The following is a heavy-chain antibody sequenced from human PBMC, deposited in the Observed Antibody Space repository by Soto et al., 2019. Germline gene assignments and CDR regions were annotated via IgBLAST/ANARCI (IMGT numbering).Heavy chain of an antibody. J-gene: IGHJ4*02. V-gene: IGHV4-59*01. D-gene: IGHD3-10*01. CDR1: GGSIRSCY. CDR2: VYYSGSA. Sequence: PSETLSLTCNVSGGSIRSCYWNWIRQPPGKTLEWIGDVYYSGSANYNPSLKSRVTISVDMSKNQFSLKLNSVTAADTAVYYCARGSMVRGPTPFDYWGQGTLVTVSS. CDR3: ARGSMVRGPTPFDY.